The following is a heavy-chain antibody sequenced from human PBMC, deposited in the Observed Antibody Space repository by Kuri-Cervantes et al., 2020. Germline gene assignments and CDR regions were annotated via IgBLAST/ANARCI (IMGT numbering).Heavy chain of an antibody. J-gene: IGHJ4*02. V-gene: IGHV3-74*01. D-gene: IGHD2-21*02. CDR1: GFTFSSYW. Sequence: GGSLRLSCAASGFTFSSYWMHWVRQAPGKGLVWVSRINTVGSTTNYADSVKGRFTISRDNAKNTVSLQMNSLRAEDTAVYYCARVGVTDDYWGQGTLVTVSS. CDR3: ARVGVTDDY. CDR2: INTVGSTT.